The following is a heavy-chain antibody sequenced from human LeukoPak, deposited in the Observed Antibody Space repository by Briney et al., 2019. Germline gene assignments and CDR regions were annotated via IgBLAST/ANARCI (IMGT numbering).Heavy chain of an antibody. CDR2: IYTSGST. D-gene: IGHD5-24*01. Sequence: SETLSLTCTVSGGSISGYFWSWIRQPAGKGLEWIGRIYTSGSTYYNPCPKSRLTMSVDTDTSKNQFSLKLSSVTAADTAVYYCARSGYNNWFDPWGQGTLVTVSS. CDR1: GGSISGYF. CDR3: ARSGYNNWFDP. V-gene: IGHV4-4*07. J-gene: IGHJ5*02.